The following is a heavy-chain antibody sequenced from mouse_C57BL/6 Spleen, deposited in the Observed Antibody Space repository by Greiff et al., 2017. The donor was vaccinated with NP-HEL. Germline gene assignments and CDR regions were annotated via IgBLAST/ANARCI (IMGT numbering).Heavy chain of an antibody. CDR2: IRSKSNNYAT. Sequence: EVHLVESGGGLVQPKGSLKLSCAASGFSFNTYAMNWVRQAPGKGLEWVARIRSKSNNYATYYADSVKDRFTISRDDSESMLYLQMNNLKTEDTAMYYCVRQGENFSWFAYWGQGTLVTVSA. V-gene: IGHV10-1*01. J-gene: IGHJ3*01. CDR1: GFSFNTYA. CDR3: VRQGENFSWFAY.